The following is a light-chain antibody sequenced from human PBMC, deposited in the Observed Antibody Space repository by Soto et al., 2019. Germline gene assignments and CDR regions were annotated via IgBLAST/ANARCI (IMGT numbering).Light chain of an antibody. V-gene: IGKV3-20*01. CDR3: QQYGSSPRT. J-gene: IGKJ2*01. CDR1: QSVSSSY. CDR2: GPS. Sequence: EIVLTQSPGTLSLSPGERATLSCRASQSVSSSYLAWYKQKPGQAPRLLIYGPSSSANGIPNRFSGSGSGTDFTLTSSRLEPEDFAVYYCQQYGSSPRTFGQGTKLEIK.